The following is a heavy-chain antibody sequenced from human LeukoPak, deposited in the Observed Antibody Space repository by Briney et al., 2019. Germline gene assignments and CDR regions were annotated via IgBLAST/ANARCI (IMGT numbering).Heavy chain of an antibody. J-gene: IGHJ6*02. Sequence: PSETLSLTCTVSGGSISSSTYYWGWIRQPPGKGLEWIGSVYYTGSTYYNPSLKSRITILLDTSKNQISLKLSSVTAADTAVYYCATWVTSGYYALDVWGQGTTVIVSS. CDR2: VYYTGST. V-gene: IGHV4-39*07. CDR1: GGSISSSTYY. CDR3: ATWVTSGYYALDV. D-gene: IGHD2-21*02.